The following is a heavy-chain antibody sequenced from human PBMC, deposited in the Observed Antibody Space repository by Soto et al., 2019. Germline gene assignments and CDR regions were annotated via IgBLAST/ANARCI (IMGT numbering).Heavy chain of an antibody. CDR2: ISGSGGST. J-gene: IGHJ6*02. V-gene: IGHV3-23*01. CDR3: AKKEEGYYGSGSYGLGPYNGMDV. CDR1: GFTFSSNA. Sequence: LRLSCAASGFTFSSNAMSWVRQAPGKGLEWVSGISGSGGSTYYADSVKGRFTISRDNSKNTLYLQMNSLRAEDTAVYYCAKKEEGYYGSGSYGLGPYNGMDVWGQGTTVTVSS. D-gene: IGHD3-10*01.